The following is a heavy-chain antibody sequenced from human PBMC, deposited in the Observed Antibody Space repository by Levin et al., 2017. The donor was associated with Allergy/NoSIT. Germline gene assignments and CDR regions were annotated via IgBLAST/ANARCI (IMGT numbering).Heavy chain of an antibody. Sequence: SETLSLTCAVYGGSFSGYYWSWIRQPPGKGLEWIGEINHSGSTNYNPSLKSRVTISVDTSKNQFSLKLSSVTAADTAVYYCARLLLTVEQGFDPWGQGTLVTVSS. CDR1: GGSFSGYY. V-gene: IGHV4-34*01. CDR3: ARLLLTVEQGFDP. J-gene: IGHJ5*02. D-gene: IGHD2-15*01. CDR2: INHSGST.